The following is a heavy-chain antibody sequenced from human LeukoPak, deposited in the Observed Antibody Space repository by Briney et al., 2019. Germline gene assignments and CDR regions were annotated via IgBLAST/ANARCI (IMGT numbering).Heavy chain of an antibody. Sequence: GGSLRLSCAASGFTFSSYAMSWVRQAPGKGLEWVSAISGSGGSTYYADSAKGRFTISRDNSKNTLYLQMNSLRAEDTAVYYCAKVPGYYYYMDVWGKGTTVTVSS. CDR1: GFTFSSYA. J-gene: IGHJ6*03. CDR2: ISGSGGST. CDR3: AKVPGYYYYMDV. V-gene: IGHV3-23*01.